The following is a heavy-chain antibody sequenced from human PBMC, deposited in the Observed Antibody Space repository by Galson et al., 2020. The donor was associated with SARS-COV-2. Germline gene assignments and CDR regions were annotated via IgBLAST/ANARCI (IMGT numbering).Heavy chain of an antibody. J-gene: IGHJ4*02. D-gene: IGHD1-26*01. Sequence: GGSLRLSCAASGFTFSSYWMHWVRQTPGKGLVWVSRINSNGSSTTYADSVKGRFTISRDNAKNTLYLQMNSLRADDTAVYYCTATRADWGQGTLVTVSS. CDR2: INSNGSST. CDR3: TATRAD. V-gene: IGHV3-74*03. CDR1: GFTFSSYW.